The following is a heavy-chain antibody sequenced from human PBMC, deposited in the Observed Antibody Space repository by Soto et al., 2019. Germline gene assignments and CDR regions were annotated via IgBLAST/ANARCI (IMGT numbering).Heavy chain of an antibody. D-gene: IGHD3-10*01. Sequence: QLQLQESGPGLVKPSETLSLTCTVSGGSISSSSYYWGWIRQPPGKGLEWIGSIYYSGTTYYNPSLKSRIPIAVDTSKNPFSLKLTSVPAADTAVYYCASQVGGSGFDYWGQGTLVTVSS. J-gene: IGHJ4*02. V-gene: IGHV4-39*01. CDR3: ASQVGGSGFDY. CDR1: GGSISSSSYY. CDR2: IYYSGTT.